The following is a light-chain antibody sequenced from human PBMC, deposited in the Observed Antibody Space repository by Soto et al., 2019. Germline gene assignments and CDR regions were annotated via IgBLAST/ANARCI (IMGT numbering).Light chain of an antibody. CDR1: QSISSW. CDR2: KAS. CDR3: QQDNSLWT. Sequence: DIQMTQSPSTLSASVGDRVTITCRASQSISSWLAWYQQKPGKAPKLLIYKASSLESGVPSRFSGSGSGTEFTRTISSLQPDDFATYYCQQDNSLWTFGQGTKVEIK. V-gene: IGKV1-5*03. J-gene: IGKJ1*01.